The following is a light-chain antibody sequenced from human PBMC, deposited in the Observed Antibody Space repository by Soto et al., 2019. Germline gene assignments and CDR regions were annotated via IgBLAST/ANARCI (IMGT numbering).Light chain of an antibody. Sequence: DIKLTQSPSFLSASVGDRVTITCRASQGISSYLDWYQQKPGKAPKLLIYAASTLQSGVPSRFSGSGSGTEFTLTISSLQPEDFATYYCQQLNSYPLTFGPGTKVDIK. CDR1: QGISSY. V-gene: IGKV1-9*01. J-gene: IGKJ3*01. CDR2: AAS. CDR3: QQLNSYPLT.